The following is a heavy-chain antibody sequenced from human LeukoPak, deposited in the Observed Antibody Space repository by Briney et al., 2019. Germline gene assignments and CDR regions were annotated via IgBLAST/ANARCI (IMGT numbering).Heavy chain of an antibody. J-gene: IGHJ4*02. D-gene: IGHD3-10*01. V-gene: IGHV4-39*01. CDR3: ARTIPYYYGSGSYPVLDY. Sequence: GSLRLSCAASGLTFSSYAMSWVRQPPGKGLEWIGSIYYSGSTYYNPSLKSRVTISVDTSKNQFSLKLSSVTAADTAVYYCARTIPYYYGSGSYPVLDYWGQGTLVTVSS. CDR1: GLTFSSYA. CDR2: IYYSGST.